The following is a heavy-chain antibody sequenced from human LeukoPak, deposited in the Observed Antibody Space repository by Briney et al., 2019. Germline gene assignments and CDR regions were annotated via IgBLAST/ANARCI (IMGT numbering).Heavy chain of an antibody. D-gene: IGHD4-17*01. Sequence: GASVKVSCKASGYTFTSQYMHWVRQAPGQGLDWMGIINPSGGSTTYAQKFQGRVTMTRDTSTSTVYMELNSLRAEDTAVYYCAREREDYGDYEGLPYFDYWGQGTLVTVSS. CDR3: AREREDYGDYEGLPYFDY. V-gene: IGHV1-46*01. J-gene: IGHJ4*02. CDR2: INPSGGST. CDR1: GYTFTSQY.